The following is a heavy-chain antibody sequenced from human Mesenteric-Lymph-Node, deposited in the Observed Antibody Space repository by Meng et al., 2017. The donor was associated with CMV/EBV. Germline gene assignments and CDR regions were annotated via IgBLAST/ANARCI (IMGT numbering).Heavy chain of an antibody. Sequence: GGSLRLSCAASGFTFSSYAMHWVRQAPGKGLEWVAVISYDGSNKYYADSVKGRFTISRDNSKNTLYLQMNSLRAEDTAVYYCARAMYSSYYYYYGMDVWGQGTMVTVSS. CDR3: ARAMYSSYYYYYGMDV. J-gene: IGHJ6*02. V-gene: IGHV3-30*04. CDR1: GFTFSSYA. CDR2: ISYDGSNK. D-gene: IGHD6-13*01.